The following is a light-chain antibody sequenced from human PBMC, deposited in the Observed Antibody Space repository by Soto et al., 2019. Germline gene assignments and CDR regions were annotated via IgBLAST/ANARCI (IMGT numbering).Light chain of an antibody. V-gene: IGLV1-47*02. Sequence: QSVLTQPPSASGTPGQRVTISFSGSSSNIGTNYVYWYQQLPGTTPQLLIYSNNQRPSGVPDRFSGSKSGTSASLAISGLRSEDEADYYCAAWDDSLRGPVFGGGTKLTVL. CDR3: AAWDDSLRGPV. J-gene: IGLJ2*01. CDR2: SNN. CDR1: SSNIGTNY.